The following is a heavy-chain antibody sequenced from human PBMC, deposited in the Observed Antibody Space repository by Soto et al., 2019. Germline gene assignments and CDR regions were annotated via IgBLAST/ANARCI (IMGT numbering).Heavy chain of an antibody. V-gene: IGHV1-69*06. CDR3: ARGGDYYYYGMDV. D-gene: IGHD3-3*01. J-gene: IGHJ6*02. Sequence: ASVKVSCKSSGGTFSSYSISWVRQAPGQGLEWMGGIIPIFGTANYAQKFQGRVTITADKSTSTAYMELSSLRSEDTAVYYCARGGDYYYYGMDVWGQGTTVTVSS. CDR2: IIPIFGTA. CDR1: GGTFSSYS.